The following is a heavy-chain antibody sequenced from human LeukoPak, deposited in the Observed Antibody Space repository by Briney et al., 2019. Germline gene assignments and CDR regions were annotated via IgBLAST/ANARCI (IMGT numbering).Heavy chain of an antibody. V-gene: IGHV4-34*01. J-gene: IGHJ5*02. CDR1: GGSFSGYY. CDR3: ARGEPHYYYDSSGYYYP. Sequence: PSETLSLTCAVYGGSFSGYYWSWIRQPPGKGLEWIGEINHSGSTNYNPSLKSRVTISVDTSKNRFSLKLSSVTAADTAVYYCARGEPHYYYDSSGYYYPWGQGTLVTVSS. D-gene: IGHD3-22*01. CDR2: INHSGST.